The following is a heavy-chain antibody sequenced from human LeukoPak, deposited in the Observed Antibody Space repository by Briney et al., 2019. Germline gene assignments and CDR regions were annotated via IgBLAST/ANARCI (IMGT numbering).Heavy chain of an antibody. V-gene: IGHV3-30*04. J-gene: IGHJ4*02. D-gene: IGHD2-2*01. Sequence: GRSLRLSCAASGFTFSSYAMHWVRQAPGKGLEWVAVISYDGSNKYYADSVKGRFTISRDNSKNTLYLQMNSLRAEDTAVYYCARTPLPLGYCSSTSCYGGEIDYWGQETLVTVSS. CDR1: GFTFSSYA. CDR3: ARTPLPLGYCSSTSCYGGEIDY. CDR2: ISYDGSNK.